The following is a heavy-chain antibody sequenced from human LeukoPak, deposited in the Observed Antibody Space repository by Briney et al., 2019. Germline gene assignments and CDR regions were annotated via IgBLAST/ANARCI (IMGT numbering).Heavy chain of an antibody. V-gene: IGHV4-34*01. CDR1: GGSFSGYY. D-gene: IGHD3-10*01. J-gene: IGHJ4*02. CDR3: ARRRSPTRSITMVRGVDY. Sequence: PSETLSLTCAVYGGSFSGYYWSWIRQPPGKGLEWIGEINRSGSTNYNPSLKSRVTISVDTSKNQFSLKLSSVTAADTAVYYCARRRSPTRSITMVRGVDYWGQGTLVTVSS. CDR2: INRSGST.